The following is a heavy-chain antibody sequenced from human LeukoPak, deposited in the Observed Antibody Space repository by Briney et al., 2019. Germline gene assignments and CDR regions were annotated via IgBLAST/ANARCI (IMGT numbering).Heavy chain of an antibody. J-gene: IGHJ4*02. D-gene: IGHD2-21*02. V-gene: IGHV3-30*03. Sequence: GGSLRLSCAASRFTFSNYAMHWVRQAPGKGLEWVAVISYDGSNKYYADSVKGRFTISRDNSKNTLYLQMNSLRAEDTAVYYCARDRDGACGGGDCYLLYEGPDYWGQGTLVTVSS. CDR1: RFTFSNYA. CDR2: ISYDGSNK. CDR3: ARDRDGACGGGDCYLLYEGPDY.